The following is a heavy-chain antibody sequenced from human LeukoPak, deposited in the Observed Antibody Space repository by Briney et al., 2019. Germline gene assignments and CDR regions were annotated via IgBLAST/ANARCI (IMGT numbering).Heavy chain of an antibody. CDR2: IYTSGST. Sequence: SETLSLTCTVSGDSISGFYWSWIRQAAGKGLEWIGHIYTSGSTNYNPSLKSRVTMSVDMSKKQFSLKLRSVTAADTAMYYCARRLLGYCSGGSCYSGYFQHWGQGTLVTVSS. J-gene: IGHJ1*01. CDR1: GDSISGFY. V-gene: IGHV4-4*07. CDR3: ARRLLGYCSGGSCYSGYFQH. D-gene: IGHD2-15*01.